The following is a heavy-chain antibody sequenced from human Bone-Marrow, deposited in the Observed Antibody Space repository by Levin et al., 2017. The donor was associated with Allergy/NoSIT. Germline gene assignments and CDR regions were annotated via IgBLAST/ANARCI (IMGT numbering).Heavy chain of an antibody. J-gene: IGHJ4*02. D-gene: IGHD3-10*01. V-gene: IGHV4-39*01. Sequence: SETLSLTCTVSGGSISSSSYYWGWIRQPPGKGLEWIGSIYYSGSTYYNPSLKSRVTISVDTSKNQFSLKLSSVTAADTAVYYCARQDGLWFGELLPSFVGYWGQGTLVTVSS. CDR3: ARQDGLWFGELLPSFVGY. CDR2: IYYSGST. CDR1: GGSISSSSYY.